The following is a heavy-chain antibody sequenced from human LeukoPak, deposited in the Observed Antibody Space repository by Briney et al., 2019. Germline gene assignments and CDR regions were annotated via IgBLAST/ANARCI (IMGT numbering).Heavy chain of an antibody. V-gene: IGHV3-7*01. CDR1: GFTFSNYW. CDR2: IKLEGSEK. D-gene: IGHD6-13*01. J-gene: IGHJ3*02. CDR3: AGERGAAGPSHAFDI. Sequence: GSLRLSCAASGFTFSNYWVSWVRQAPGKGREWVANIKLEGSEKNYVDSVKGRFTISRDNAKNSLYLQMNRLRAEDTAVYYCAGERGAAGPSHAFDIWGQGTLVTVSS.